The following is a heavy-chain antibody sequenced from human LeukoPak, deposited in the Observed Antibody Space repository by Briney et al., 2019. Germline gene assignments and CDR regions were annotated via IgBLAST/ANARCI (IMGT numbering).Heavy chain of an antibody. D-gene: IGHD3-22*01. CDR3: ARLEPFYDSSGYYSDY. J-gene: IGHJ4*02. CDR2: MNPNSGNT. Sequence: GASVKVSCKASGYTFTSYDIYWVRQAPGQGLEWMGWMNPNSGNTGHAQKFQGRVTMTRNTSISTAYMELSSLRSEDTAVYYCARLEPFYDSSGYYSDYWGQGTLVTVSS. CDR1: GYTFTSYD. V-gene: IGHV1-8*01.